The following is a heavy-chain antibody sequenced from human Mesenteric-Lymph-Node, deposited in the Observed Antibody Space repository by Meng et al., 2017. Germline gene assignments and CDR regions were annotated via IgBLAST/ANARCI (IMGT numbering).Heavy chain of an antibody. CDR3: ARGVTQGLDY. Sequence: PMAHAGSDVRIPGASVKVSCKASGYTFTSYDINWVRQAPGQGLEWMGWMSPERGNTGYAQKFQGRVTMTWDTSITTAYMELSSLRSDDTAVYYCARGVTQGLDYWGQGTLVTVSS. D-gene: IGHD2-21*02. CDR2: MSPERGNT. J-gene: IGHJ4*02. V-gene: IGHV1-8*01. CDR1: GYTFTSYD.